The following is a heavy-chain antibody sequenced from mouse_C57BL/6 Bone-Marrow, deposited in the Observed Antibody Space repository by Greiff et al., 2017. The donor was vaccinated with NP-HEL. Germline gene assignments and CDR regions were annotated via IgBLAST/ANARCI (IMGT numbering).Heavy chain of an antibody. J-gene: IGHJ2*01. V-gene: IGHV1-82*01. Sequence: VQLQQSGPELVKPGASVKISCKASGYAFSSSWMTWVKQRPGKGLEWIGRIYPGDGDTNYNGKFKGKATLTADKSSSTAYMQLSSLTSEDSAVYYCARSDYYPYYFDYWGQGTTLTVSS. D-gene: IGHD1-1*01. CDR2: IYPGDGDT. CDR3: ARSDYYPYYFDY. CDR1: GYAFSSSW.